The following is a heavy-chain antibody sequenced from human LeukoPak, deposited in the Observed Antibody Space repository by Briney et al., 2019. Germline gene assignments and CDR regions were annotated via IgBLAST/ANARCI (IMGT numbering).Heavy chain of an antibody. J-gene: IGHJ4*02. CDR2: ISSSSSYI. D-gene: IGHD6-6*01. CDR3: AREGRSSGY. Sequence: PGRSLRLSCAASGFTFSSYGMHWVRQAPAKGLEWVSSISSSSSYIYYADSVKGRFTISRDNAKNSLYLQMNSLRAEDTAVYYCAREGRSSGYWGQGTLVTVSS. V-gene: IGHV3-21*01. CDR1: GFTFSSYG.